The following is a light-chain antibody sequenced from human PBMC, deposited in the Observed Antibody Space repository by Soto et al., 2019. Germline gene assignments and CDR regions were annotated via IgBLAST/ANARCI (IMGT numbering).Light chain of an antibody. V-gene: IGLV2-8*01. CDR2: EVS. J-gene: IGLJ2*01. CDR1: SSDVGGYNY. CDR3: SSYADFNVL. Sequence: QSALTQPPSASGSPGQSVTISCTGTSSDVGGYNYVSWYQQHPGKAPKLMIYEVSKRPSGVPDRFSGSKSGNTASLTVSGLQAEDEADYYCSSYADFNVLFGGGTKLTVL.